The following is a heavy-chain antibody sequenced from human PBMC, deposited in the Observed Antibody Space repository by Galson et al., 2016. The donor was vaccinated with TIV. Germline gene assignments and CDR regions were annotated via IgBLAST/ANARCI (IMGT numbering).Heavy chain of an antibody. D-gene: IGHD1-7*01. J-gene: IGHJ3*01. CDR3: ARDAPGGNYPDTFDF. CDR2: INAFSGAT. V-gene: IGHV1-2*02. Sequence: SVKVSCKASGYTFTVNYIHWVRQAPGQGLEWTGWINAFSGATNYAQKFQGRVTITRDTSLSTAYMELRSLRSDDTAVYYCARDAPGGNYPDTFDFRGQGTMVTVSS. CDR1: GYTFTVNY.